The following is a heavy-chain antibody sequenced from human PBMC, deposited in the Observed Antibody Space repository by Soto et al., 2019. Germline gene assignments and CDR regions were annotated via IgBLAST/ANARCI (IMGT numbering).Heavy chain of an antibody. CDR2: IKPDESEK. V-gene: IGHV3-7*01. D-gene: IGHD4-4*01. J-gene: IGHJ5*02. Sequence: EVQLVESGGGLVQPGGSLRLSCTASGFTFSDSWMTWVRQAPGKGLEWVARIKPDESEKKYADSVKGRFSISRDNVKNSMYFQMDRLRSEDTTVYYCVRGGSNYASWGQGTLVTVSS. CDR3: VRGGSNYAS. CDR1: GFTFSDSW.